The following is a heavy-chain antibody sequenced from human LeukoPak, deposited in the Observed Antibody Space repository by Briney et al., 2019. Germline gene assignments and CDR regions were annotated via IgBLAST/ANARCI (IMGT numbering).Heavy chain of an antibody. CDR3: ARGYPYCSGGSCYLDY. CDR2: IYSGGST. CDR1: GFTVSSNY. Sequence: GGSLRLSCAASGFTVSSNYMSWVRQAPGKGLEWVSVIYSGGSTYYADSVKGRFTISRDNSKNTLYPQMNSLRAEDTAVYYCARGYPYCSGGSCYLDYWGQGTLVTVSS. V-gene: IGHV3-53*01. D-gene: IGHD2-15*01. J-gene: IGHJ4*02.